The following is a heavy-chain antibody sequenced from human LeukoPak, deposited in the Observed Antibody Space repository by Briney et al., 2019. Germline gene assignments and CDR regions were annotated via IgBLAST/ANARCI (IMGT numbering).Heavy chain of an antibody. CDR1: GFTFDDYA. Sequence: GGSLRLSCAASGFTFDDYAMHWVRQAPGKGLEWVSLISGDGGSTYYADSVKGRFTISRDNSKNSLYLQMNSLRAEDTAVYYCARAGIYSAATDWGQGTLVTVPS. J-gene: IGHJ4*02. D-gene: IGHD6-13*01. V-gene: IGHV3-43*02. CDR2: ISGDGGST. CDR3: ARAGIYSAATD.